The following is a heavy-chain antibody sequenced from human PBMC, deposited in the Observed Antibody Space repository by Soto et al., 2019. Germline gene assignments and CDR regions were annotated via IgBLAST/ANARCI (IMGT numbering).Heavy chain of an antibody. Sequence: QVTLKESGPVLVKPTETLTLTCTVSGFSLSNARMGVSWIRQPPGKALEWLAHIFSNDEKSYSTSLKSRLTSSKDTSKRPVGLTIPNMDPVDTATYSCARALGYCSSTSCYTLDVWGRGTTVTVSS. CDR2: IFSNDEK. CDR1: GFSLSNARMG. CDR3: ARALGYCSSTSCYTLDV. V-gene: IGHV2-26*01. D-gene: IGHD2-2*02. J-gene: IGHJ6*02.